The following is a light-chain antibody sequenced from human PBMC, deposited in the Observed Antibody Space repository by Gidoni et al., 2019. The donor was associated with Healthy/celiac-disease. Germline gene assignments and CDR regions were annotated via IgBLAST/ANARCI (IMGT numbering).Light chain of an antibody. CDR3: QQSYSTLYT. J-gene: IGKJ2*01. CDR2: AAS. V-gene: IGKV1-39*01. CDR1: QSISSY. Sequence: DIQMTQSPSSLSASVGDIVTITCRASQSISSYLNWYQQKPGKAPKLLIYAASSLQSGGPSRFSGSGSGTDFTLTISSLQPEDFATYYCQQSYSTLYTFGQGTKLEIK.